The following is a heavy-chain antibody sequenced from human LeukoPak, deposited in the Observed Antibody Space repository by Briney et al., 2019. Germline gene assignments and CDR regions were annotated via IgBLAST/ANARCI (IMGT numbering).Heavy chain of an antibody. Sequence: GGSLRLSCAASGFTFSSYGMHWVRQAPGKGLEWVAVIWYDGSNKYYADSVKGRFTISRDNSKNTLYLQMNSLRAEGTAVYYCAKDYDFWSGPNLYFDYWGQGTLVTVSS. V-gene: IGHV3-33*06. D-gene: IGHD3-3*01. J-gene: IGHJ4*02. CDR1: GFTFSSYG. CDR3: AKDYDFWSGPNLYFDY. CDR2: IWYDGSNK.